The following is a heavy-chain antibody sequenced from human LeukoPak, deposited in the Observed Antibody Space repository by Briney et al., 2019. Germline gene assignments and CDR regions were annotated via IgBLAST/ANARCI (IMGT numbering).Heavy chain of an antibody. D-gene: IGHD3-22*01. CDR3: TTYDSSGYYGDYLDY. CDR1: GFIFSNAW. Sequence: PGGSLSLSCAASGFIFSNAWVSWLRQAPGKGLEWLGRIKRKTDAGTTDYSAPVKGRFTISRDDSKKTLYLQINSLKTEDTAVYYCTTYDSSGYYGDYLDYWGQGTLVTVSS. V-gene: IGHV3-15*01. CDR2: IKRKTDAGTT. J-gene: IGHJ4*02.